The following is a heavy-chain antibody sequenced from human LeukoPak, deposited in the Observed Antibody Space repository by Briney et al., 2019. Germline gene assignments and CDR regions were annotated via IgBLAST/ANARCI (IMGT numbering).Heavy chain of an antibody. Sequence: PGGSLRLSCAASGFTFSSYSMNWVRQAPGKGLEWVSSISSSSSYIYYADSVKGRFTISRDNAKNSLYLQMNSLRAEYTVVYYWGGGGGGVIAELFGYWGQGTLVTVSS. V-gene: IGHV3-21*01. D-gene: IGHD3-10*01. J-gene: IGHJ4*02. CDR3: GGGGGGVIAELFGY. CDR2: ISSSSSYI. CDR1: GFTFSSYS.